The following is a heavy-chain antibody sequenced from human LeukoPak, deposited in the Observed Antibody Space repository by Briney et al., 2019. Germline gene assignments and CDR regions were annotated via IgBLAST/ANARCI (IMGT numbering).Heavy chain of an antibody. Sequence: GGSLRLSCSASGFTFTSYGMHWVRQAPGKGLEWVAVISYDGITNYYAASVKGRFTVSRDNSENTLYLQMNSLRADDTAVYYCAKKAAPVSAIRAGFDYWGQGTLVSVSS. CDR1: GFTFTSYG. D-gene: IGHD2-21*01. CDR3: AKKAAPVSAIRAGFDY. CDR2: ISYDGITN. V-gene: IGHV3-30*18. J-gene: IGHJ4*02.